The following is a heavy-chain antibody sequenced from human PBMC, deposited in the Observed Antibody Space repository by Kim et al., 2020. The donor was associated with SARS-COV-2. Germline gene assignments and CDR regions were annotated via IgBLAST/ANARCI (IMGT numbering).Heavy chain of an antibody. CDR3: ARCPLSMTMVRGMITTTLFDYYNMDA. V-gene: IGHV3-48*02. Sequence: GGSLRLSCTVSGFNFNSYSMNWVRQAPGKGLEWVSYISSSSSTVYYAGSVRGRFTISRDNAKNSLFLQMNSLRDDYTAVYYCARCPLSMTMVRGMITTTLFDYYNMDAGGLGTTVTVSS. CDR2: ISSSSSTV. J-gene: IGHJ6*02. D-gene: IGHD3-10*01. CDR1: GFNFNSYS.